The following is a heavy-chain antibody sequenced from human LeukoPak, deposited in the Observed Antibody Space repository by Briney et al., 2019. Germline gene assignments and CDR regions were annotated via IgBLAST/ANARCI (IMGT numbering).Heavy chain of an antibody. CDR1: GGSVGSDTYS. D-gene: IGHD3-9*01. V-gene: IGHV4-30-4*07. CDR3: ARRGGRYFDWLFDY. J-gene: IGHJ4*02. CDR2: IYYSGRT. Sequence: SQTLSLTCAVSGGSVGSDTYSWSWIRQPPGKGLEWIGYIYYSGRTYYNPSLKSRVTISVDTSKNQFSLKLSSVTAADTAVYYCARRGGRYFDWLFDYWGQGTLVTVSS.